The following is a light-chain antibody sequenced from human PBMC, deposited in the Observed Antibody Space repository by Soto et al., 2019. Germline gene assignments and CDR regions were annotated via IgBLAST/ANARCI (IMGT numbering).Light chain of an antibody. CDR1: RTVSNR. Sequence: EILMTQSPDTLSVSPGERVTLSCRASRTVSNRLAWYQHKPGQAPRLLISGASTGATGIPPRFRGSGSGTEFNLTVDTLQSEAVAISYCQQYYHWPVTFGGGTKVEIK. CDR3: QQYYHWPVT. J-gene: IGKJ4*01. CDR2: GAS. V-gene: IGKV3-15*01.